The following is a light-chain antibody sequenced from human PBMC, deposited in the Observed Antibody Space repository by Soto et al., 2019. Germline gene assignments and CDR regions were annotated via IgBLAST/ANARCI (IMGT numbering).Light chain of an antibody. CDR2: EVS. V-gene: IGLV2-14*01. Sequence: QSALTQPASVSGSPGQSITISCTGTSSDVGGYKYVSWYQQHPDKAPKLIIFEVSNRPSGISNRFSGSKSGNTASLTLSGLQAEDEADYYCSSYTSSSTLVFGGGTKLTVL. J-gene: IGLJ2*01. CDR1: SSDVGGYKY. CDR3: SSYTSSSTLV.